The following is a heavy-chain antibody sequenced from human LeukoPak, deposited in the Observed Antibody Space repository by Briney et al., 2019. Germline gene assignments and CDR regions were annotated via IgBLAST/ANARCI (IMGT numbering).Heavy chain of an antibody. V-gene: IGHV3-64D*06. CDR3: VKPGLGYFDSYYFDY. J-gene: IGHJ4*02. CDR1: GFTFSSYA. D-gene: IGHD3-9*01. CDR2: ISSNGGST. Sequence: GGSLRLSCSASGFTFSSYAMHWVRQAPGKGLEYVSAISSNGGSTYYADSVKGRYTISRDNSKNTLYLQMSSLRAEDTAVYYCVKPGLGYFDSYYFDYWGQGTLVTVSS.